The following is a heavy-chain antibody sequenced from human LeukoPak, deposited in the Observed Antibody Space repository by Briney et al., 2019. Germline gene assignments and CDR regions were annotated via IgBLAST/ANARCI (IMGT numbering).Heavy chain of an antibody. CDR2: IYTSGST. CDR3: ARALAYYDILTGYYRPYNWFDP. CDR1: GGSISSYY. D-gene: IGHD3-9*01. V-gene: IGHV4-4*07. Sequence: SETLSLTCTVSGGSISSYYWSWIRQPAGKGLEWIGRIYTSGSTNYNPSLKSRVTMSVDTSKNQFSLKLSSVTAAGTAVYYCARALAYYDILTGYYRPYNWFDPWGQGTLVTVSS. J-gene: IGHJ5*02.